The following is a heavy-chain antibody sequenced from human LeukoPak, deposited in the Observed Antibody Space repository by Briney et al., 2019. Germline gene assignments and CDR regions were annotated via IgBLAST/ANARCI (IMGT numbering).Heavy chain of an antibody. Sequence: ASVKVSCKASGHPFRGDNMHWVRQAPGQGFEWIGCINPNNGDTVYAQKFQGRVTMAWDTSISTVYMELKRLISDDTAMYYCARRVQQLLSTGWFDPWGQGTLVTVSS. CDR1: GHPFRGDN. CDR2: INPNNGDT. D-gene: IGHD6-13*01. V-gene: IGHV1-2*02. CDR3: ARRVQQLLSTGWFDP. J-gene: IGHJ5*02.